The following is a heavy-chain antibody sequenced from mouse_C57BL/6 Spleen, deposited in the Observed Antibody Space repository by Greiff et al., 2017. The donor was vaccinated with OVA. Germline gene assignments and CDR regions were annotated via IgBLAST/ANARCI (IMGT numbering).Heavy chain of an antibody. V-gene: IGHV1-55*01. J-gene: IGHJ3*01. Sequence: QVQLQQPGAELVKPGASVKMSCKASGYTFTSYWITWVKQRPGQGLEWIGDIYPGSGSTNYNEKFKSKATLAVDTSFSTAYMQLSSLTSEDSAVYYCARRSTTGSAWFAYWGQGTLVTVSA. CDR2: IYPGSGST. CDR3: ARRSTTGSAWFAY. CDR1: GYTFTSYW. D-gene: IGHD3-1*01.